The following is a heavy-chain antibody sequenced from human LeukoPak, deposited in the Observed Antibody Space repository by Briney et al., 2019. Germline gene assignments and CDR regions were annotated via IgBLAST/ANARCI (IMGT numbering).Heavy chain of an antibody. CDR1: GYTFTSYD. Sequence: ASVKVSCKASGYTFTSYDVKWVRQATGHGLEWIGWVNPNSGHTGYAQKFQGRVTMTTNTSISTAYMELSSLRSEDSTVYYCARGAPGSYCSGGSCPYLDYWGQGTLVSVSS. V-gene: IGHV1-8*01. CDR3: ARGAPGSYCSGGSCPYLDY. CDR2: VNPNSGHT. J-gene: IGHJ4*02. D-gene: IGHD2-15*01.